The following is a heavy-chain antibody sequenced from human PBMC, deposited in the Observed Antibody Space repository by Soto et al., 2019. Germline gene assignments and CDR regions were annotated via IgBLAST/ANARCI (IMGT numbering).Heavy chain of an antibody. CDR1: GGSTRSRDKY. V-gene: IGHV4-39*01. Sequence: QLQLQESGPGLVKPSETLSLICTVSGGSTRSRDKYSGWFRQPPGKGLEGIGRVYYTAITNYNPSLKSRVSISTDTSKNQCALKLSSVTAADTAVYYWARRAPTQQYDCVWGQGVLFTVSS. J-gene: IGHJ4*02. CDR3: ARRAPTQQYDCV. D-gene: IGHD1-1*01. CDR2: VYYTAIT.